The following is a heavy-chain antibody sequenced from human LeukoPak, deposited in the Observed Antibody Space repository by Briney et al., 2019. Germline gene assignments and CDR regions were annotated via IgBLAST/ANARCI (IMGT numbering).Heavy chain of an antibody. CDR1: GGSISSGSYY. J-gene: IGHJ5*02. V-gene: IGHV4-61*02. D-gene: IGHD2-2*01. Sequence: SETLSLTCTVSGGSISSGSYYWSWIRQPAGKGLEWIGRIYTSGSTNYNPSLKSRVTISVDTSKSQFSLKLSSVTAADTAVYYCARGRKIVVVPAAMGCWFDPWGQGTLVTVSS. CDR2: IYTSGST. CDR3: ARGRKIVVVPAAMGCWFDP.